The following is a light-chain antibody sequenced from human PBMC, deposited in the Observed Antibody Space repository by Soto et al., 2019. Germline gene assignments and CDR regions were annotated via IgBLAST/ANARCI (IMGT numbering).Light chain of an antibody. CDR2: DAS. CDR3: QQYDSYSRT. Sequence: IQMTHAPCSLSLSIRDRVTIPCRASQGISSWLAWYQQKPGKAPKLLIYDASSLESGVPSRFSGSGSGTEFSLTISSLEPDDFATYFCQQYDSYSRTFGQGTKVDIK. J-gene: IGKJ1*01. V-gene: IGKV1-5*01. CDR1: QGISSW.